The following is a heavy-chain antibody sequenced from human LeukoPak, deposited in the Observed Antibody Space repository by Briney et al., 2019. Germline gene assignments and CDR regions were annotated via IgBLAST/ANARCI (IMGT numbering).Heavy chain of an antibody. CDR2: ISSSSSTI. Sequence: GGSLRLSCAASGFTFSSYSMNRVRQAPGKGLEWVSYISSSSSTIYYADSVKGRFTISRDNAKNSLYLQMNSLRDEDTAVYYCARGGGYYYDSSGYYHFDYWGQGTLVTVSS. V-gene: IGHV3-48*02. CDR3: ARGGGYYYDSSGYYHFDY. D-gene: IGHD3-22*01. CDR1: GFTFSSYS. J-gene: IGHJ4*02.